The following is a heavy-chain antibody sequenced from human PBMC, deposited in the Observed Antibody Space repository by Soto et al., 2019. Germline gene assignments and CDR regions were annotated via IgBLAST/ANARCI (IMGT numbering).Heavy chain of an antibody. D-gene: IGHD6-19*01. CDR3: DVAGENFDY. V-gene: IGHV4-34*01. Sequence: QVQLQQWGAGLLNPSETLSLTCAVYGGSFNSFYWGWIRQSPGKGLEWIGEINHGGSTNDNPSFKSRVTVSADTAKKQFSLNLSSVTAADTAVYYCDVAGENFDYWGQGALVTVSS. CDR1: GGSFNSFY. CDR2: INHGGST. J-gene: IGHJ4*02.